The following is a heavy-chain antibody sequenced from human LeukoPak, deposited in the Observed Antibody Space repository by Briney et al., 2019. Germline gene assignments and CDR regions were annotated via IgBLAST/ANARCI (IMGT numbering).Heavy chain of an antibody. CDR3: AREGGSQRVTDY. J-gene: IGHJ4*02. Sequence: PSETLSLTCTVSGGSISSSSYYWGWIRQPPGKGLEWIGSIYYSGSTYYNPSLKSRVTISVDMSKNQFSLKLSFMTAADTAVYYCAREGGSQRVTDYWGQGTLVTVSS. V-gene: IGHV4-39*07. D-gene: IGHD1-26*01. CDR2: IYYSGST. CDR1: GGSISSSSYY.